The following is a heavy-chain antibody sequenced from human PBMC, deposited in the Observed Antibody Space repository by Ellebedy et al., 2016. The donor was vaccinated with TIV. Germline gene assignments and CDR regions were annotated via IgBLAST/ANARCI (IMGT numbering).Heavy chain of an antibody. CDR3: ARDQYHFDSSGYTYEDWYFDL. J-gene: IGHJ2*01. Sequence: MPSETLSLTCTVSGGSISSYYWSWIRQPPGKGLEWIGYIHDSEYTSYNPSLKSRVTLSMDTSKKQFSLKLSPVTAADTAVYYCARDQYHFDSSGYTYEDWYFDLWGRGTLVTVSS. CDR1: GGSISSYY. CDR2: IHDSEYT. D-gene: IGHD3-22*01. V-gene: IGHV4-59*01.